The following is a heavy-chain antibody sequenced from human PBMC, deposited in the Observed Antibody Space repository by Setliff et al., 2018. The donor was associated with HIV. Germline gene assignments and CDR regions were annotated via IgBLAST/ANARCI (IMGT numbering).Heavy chain of an antibody. Sequence: PSETLSLTCTVSGDSISSYFWSWIRQSPGKGLEWIGFRSTTGSTYYNPSLKSRVTISVDTSKNQFSLKLSSVTAADTAVYYCARHSPDYGGNSDYFDYWGQGTLVTVSS. CDR3: ARHSPDYGGNSDYFDY. D-gene: IGHD4-17*01. CDR2: RSTTGST. V-gene: IGHV4-4*08. J-gene: IGHJ4*02. CDR1: GDSISSYF.